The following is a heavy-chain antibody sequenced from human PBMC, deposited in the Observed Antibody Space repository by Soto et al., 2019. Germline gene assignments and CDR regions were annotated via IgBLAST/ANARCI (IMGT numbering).Heavy chain of an antibody. V-gene: IGHV4-59*11. CDR2: IYYSGRT. Sequence: KTSETLSLTCIVSGGSISSHYWNWIRQPPGKGLEWIGYIYYSGRTNYNPSLKSRVTISVDTSKNQFSLNLSSVTAADTAVYYCARDSGSSYYYYYGMDVWGQGTTVTVSS. CDR1: GGSISSHY. D-gene: IGHD1-26*01. CDR3: ARDSGSSYYYYYGMDV. J-gene: IGHJ6*02.